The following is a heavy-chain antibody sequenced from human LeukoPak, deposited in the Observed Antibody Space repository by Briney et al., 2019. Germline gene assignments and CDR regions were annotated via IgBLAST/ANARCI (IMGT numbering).Heavy chain of an antibody. CDR2: INHSGST. Sequence: SETLSLTCAVYGGSFSGYYWSWIRQPPGKGLEWIGEINHSGSTNYNPSLKSRVTISVDTSKNQFSLKLSSVTAADTAVYYCARGPNTYYDCIWGSYRPYYFDYWGQGTLVTVSS. J-gene: IGHJ4*02. V-gene: IGHV4-34*01. CDR1: GGSFSGYY. D-gene: IGHD3-16*02. CDR3: ARGPNTYYDCIWGSYRPYYFDY.